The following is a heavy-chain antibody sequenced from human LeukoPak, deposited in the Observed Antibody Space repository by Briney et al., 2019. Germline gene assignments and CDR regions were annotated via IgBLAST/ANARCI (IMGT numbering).Heavy chain of an antibody. Sequence: ASVKVSCKTSGYTFTSYYIHWVRQAPGQGLEWMGVINPSGGSTGYAQKFQGRVTITADESTSTAYMELSSLRSEDTAVYYCARSASIGIAVEQWGQGTLVTVSS. CDR3: ARSASIGIAVEQ. D-gene: IGHD6-19*01. CDR1: GYTFTSYY. CDR2: INPSGGST. V-gene: IGHV1-46*01. J-gene: IGHJ4*02.